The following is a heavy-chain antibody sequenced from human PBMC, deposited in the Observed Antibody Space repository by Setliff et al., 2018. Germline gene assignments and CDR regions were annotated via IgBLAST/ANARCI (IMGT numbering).Heavy chain of an antibody. D-gene: IGHD1-26*01. J-gene: IGHJ4*02. Sequence: SETLSLTCTVYGASFSNYYWGWVRQPPEERLEWIAEFDHSGTTKYNPSLMGRVTISVDTSKNQFSLNLSSVTAADTAVYFCARDNTIVGATDYWGQGTLVTVSS. CDR3: ARDNTIVGATDY. V-gene: IGHV4-34*01. CDR1: GASFSNYY. CDR2: FDHSGTT.